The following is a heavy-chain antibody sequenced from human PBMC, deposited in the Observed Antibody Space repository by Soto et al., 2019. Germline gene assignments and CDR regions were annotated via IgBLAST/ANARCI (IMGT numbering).Heavy chain of an antibody. V-gene: IGHV4-31*03. J-gene: IGHJ4*02. CDR2: IYYSGST. D-gene: IGHD3-10*01. CDR3: ARGVTMVRGVIHTPYFDY. Sequence: QVQLQESGPGLVKPSQTLSLTCTVSGGSISSGGYYWSWIRQHPGKGLEWIGYIYYSGSTYYNPSLSSRVTIAVDPSKNQFSLKLSSVTAADTAVYYCARGVTMVRGVIHTPYFDYWGQGTLVTVSS. CDR1: GGSISSGGYY.